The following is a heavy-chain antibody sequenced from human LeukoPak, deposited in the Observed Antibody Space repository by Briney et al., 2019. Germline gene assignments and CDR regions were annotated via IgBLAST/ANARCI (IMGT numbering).Heavy chain of an antibody. CDR1: GYTLTELA. Sequence: ASVKVSCKVSGYTLTELAMHWVRQAPGKGLEWMGGFDPEDGETIYAQKFQGRVTMTEDTSTDTAYMEQSSLGSEDTAVYYCATQARGYFYYWGQGTRVTVSS. J-gene: IGHJ4*02. V-gene: IGHV1-24*01. CDR2: FDPEDGET. CDR3: ATQARGYFYY.